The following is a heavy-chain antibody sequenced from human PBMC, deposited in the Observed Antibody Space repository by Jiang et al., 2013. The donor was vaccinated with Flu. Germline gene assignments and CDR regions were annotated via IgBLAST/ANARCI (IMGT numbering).Heavy chain of an antibody. J-gene: IGHJ4*02. V-gene: IGHV4-39*01. Sequence: LLKPSETLSLTCTVSGGSISSSSYYWGWIRQPPGKGLEWIGSIYYSGSTYYNPSLKSRVTISVDTSKNQFSLKLSSVTAADTAVYYCARHHDSSSWYFPYWGQGTLVTVSS. CDR1: GGSISSSSYY. CDR3: ARHHDSSSWYFPY. CDR2: IYYSGST. D-gene: IGHD6-13*01.